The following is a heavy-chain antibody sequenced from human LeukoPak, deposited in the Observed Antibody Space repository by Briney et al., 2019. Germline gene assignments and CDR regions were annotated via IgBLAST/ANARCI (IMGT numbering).Heavy chain of an antibody. CDR1: GLTFEEYA. V-gene: IGHV3-9*01. Sequence: GGSLRLSCTASGLTFEEYAMHWVRQGPGKGLXXXXXXXXXXGNIGYADSVKXXXTISXXNAKKSLYLQMNSLRTEDTALYYCAKDKVDDXRGYYYRGAYFQHWGQGTLVTASS. CDR2: XXXXXGNI. D-gene: IGHD3-22*01. CDR3: AKDKVDDXRGYYYRGAYFQH. J-gene: IGHJ1*01.